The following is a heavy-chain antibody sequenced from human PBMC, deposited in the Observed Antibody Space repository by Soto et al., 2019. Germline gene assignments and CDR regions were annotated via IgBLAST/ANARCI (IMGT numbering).Heavy chain of an antibody. CDR3: AKDMTYNDAFDI. D-gene: IGHD1-1*01. J-gene: IGHJ3*02. CDR2: ISYDGSNK. Sequence: QVQLVESGGGVVQPGRSLRLSCAASGFTFSSYGMHWVRQAPGKGLEWVAVISYDGSNKYYAESVKGRFTISRDNSKNTLYLQMNSLRAEDTAVYYCAKDMTYNDAFDIWGQGTMVTVSS. CDR1: GFTFSSYG. V-gene: IGHV3-30*18.